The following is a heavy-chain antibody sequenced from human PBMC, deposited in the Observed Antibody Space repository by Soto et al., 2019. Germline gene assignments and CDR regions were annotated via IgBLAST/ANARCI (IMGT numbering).Heavy chain of an antibody. J-gene: IGHJ3*01. CDR1: GFTFSTYA. CDR2: ISGSGSDT. V-gene: IGHV3-23*01. D-gene: IGHD4-17*01. CDR3: AHPRGYGVFDAYDF. Sequence: GGSLRLSCAASGFTFSTYAMSWVRQAPGKGLEWVSAISGSGSDTYHAESVKGRFTISRDNSISMLYLQMNSLRTEDTAVYYCAHPRGYGVFDAYDFWGQGAMVAVPS.